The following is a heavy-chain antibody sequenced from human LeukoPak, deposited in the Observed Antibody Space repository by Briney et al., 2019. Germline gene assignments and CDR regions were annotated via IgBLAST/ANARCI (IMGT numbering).Heavy chain of an antibody. J-gene: IGHJ4*02. CDR3: VRELPPVVQYYFNF. V-gene: IGHV3-21*01. Sequence: GGSLRLSCAASGFTFSTYSMNWVRQAPGKGLEWVSFIDTSAKYIYYGESMKGRFTISRDTAQNSLYLHMNGLRAEDTAVYYCVRELPPVVQYYFNFWGPGTLVTVSS. CDR1: GFTFSTYS. CDR2: IDTSAKYI. D-gene: IGHD3-22*01.